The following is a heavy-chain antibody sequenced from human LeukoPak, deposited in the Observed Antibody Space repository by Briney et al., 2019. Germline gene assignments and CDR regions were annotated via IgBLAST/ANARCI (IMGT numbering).Heavy chain of an antibody. CDR1: GGSFSGYY. J-gene: IGHJ5*02. CDR2: INHSGST. CDR3: ARGDILTGYSYDP. D-gene: IGHD3-9*01. V-gene: IGHV4-34*01. Sequence: PSETLSLTCAVYGGSFSGYYWSWIRQPPGKGLEWIGEINHSGSTNYNPSLKSRVTISVDTSKNQFSLKLSSVTAADTAVYYCARGDILTGYSYDPWGQGTLVTVSS.